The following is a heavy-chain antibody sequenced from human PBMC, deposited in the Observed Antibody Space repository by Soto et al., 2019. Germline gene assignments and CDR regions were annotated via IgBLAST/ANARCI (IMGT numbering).Heavy chain of an antibody. Sequence: EVQLLESGGGLVQPGGCLRLSCAASGFTFSSYAMSWVRQAPGKGLEWVSAISGSGGSTYYADSVKGRFTISRDNSKNTLYLQMNSLRAEDTAVYYCAKDRAPPTVTTRGYFDYWGQGTLVTVSS. V-gene: IGHV3-23*01. D-gene: IGHD4-17*01. CDR2: ISGSGGST. CDR1: GFTFSSYA. J-gene: IGHJ4*02. CDR3: AKDRAPPTVTTRGYFDY.